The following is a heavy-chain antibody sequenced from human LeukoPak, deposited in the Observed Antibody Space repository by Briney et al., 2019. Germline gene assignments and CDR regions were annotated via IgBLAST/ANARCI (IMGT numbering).Heavy chain of an antibody. CDR3: ARVRGSYYYCGMDV. CDR1: GYTFSSYD. V-gene: IGHV1-8*01. Sequence: GASVKVSCKASGYTFSSYDINWVRQATGQGLEWMGWMNPNSGHTGYAQKFQGRVTMTRNTSISTAYMELSSLRSEDTAVYYCARVRGSYYYCGMDVWGQGTTVTVSS. J-gene: IGHJ6*02. CDR2: MNPNSGHT. D-gene: IGHD2-15*01.